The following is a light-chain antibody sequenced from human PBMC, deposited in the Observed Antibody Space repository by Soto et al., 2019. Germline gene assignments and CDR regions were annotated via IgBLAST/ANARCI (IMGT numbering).Light chain of an antibody. J-gene: IGKJ5*01. V-gene: IGKV3-11*01. CDR3: HQRKDWPIT. Sequence: EIVLTQSPASLSLSPGERATLSCRASQSISRYLAWYQQKPGQAPRLLIYDASSRATGIPARFSGSGSGTDFTLTSRSLDSEDFAVYHCHQRKDWPITFGQGTRLEIK. CDR1: QSISRY. CDR2: DAS.